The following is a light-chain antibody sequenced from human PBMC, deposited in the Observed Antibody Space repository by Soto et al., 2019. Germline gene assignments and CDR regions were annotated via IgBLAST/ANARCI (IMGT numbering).Light chain of an antibody. CDR3: QQYNSYSEA. CDR2: DAS. Sequence: DIQMTQSPSSLSVSVGDRVTITCQASQDIGKNLNWYQQKPGKVPKLLIFDASTLQTGVPSRFGGGGSGTEFTLTISGLQPDDFATYYCQQYNSYSEAFGQGTKVDIK. CDR1: QDIGKN. V-gene: IGKV1-17*01. J-gene: IGKJ1*01.